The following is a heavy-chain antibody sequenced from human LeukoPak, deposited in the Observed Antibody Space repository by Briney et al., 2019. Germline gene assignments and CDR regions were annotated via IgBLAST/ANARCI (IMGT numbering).Heavy chain of an antibody. CDR2: IKGDGSST. J-gene: IGHJ5*02. V-gene: IGHV3-74*01. CDR1: GFTFSTYW. Sequence: GSLRLSCAASGFTFSTYWMHWVRQAPGKGLVWVARIKGDGSSTIYADSVKGRFTISRDNAKNTLYLQMNSLRAEDTAVYYCARGKAVAGTFSWFDPWGQGTLVTVSS. CDR3: ARGKAVAGTFSWFDP. D-gene: IGHD6-19*01.